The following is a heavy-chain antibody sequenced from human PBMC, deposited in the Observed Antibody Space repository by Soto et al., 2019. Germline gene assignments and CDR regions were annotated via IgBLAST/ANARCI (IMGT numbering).Heavy chain of an antibody. D-gene: IGHD4-4*01. CDR2: IYFSETT. Sequence: TLSLTCTVSGGSVTSGGYYWTWIRQPPGRDLEWIGSIYFSETTYYNPSLESRVTISLDTSKNQISLQLSSVTAADTAVYYCAGDYSNYKFAYWGQGTQVTVSS. CDR1: GGSVTSGGYY. V-gene: IGHV4-30-4*01. CDR3: AGDYSNYKFAY. J-gene: IGHJ4*02.